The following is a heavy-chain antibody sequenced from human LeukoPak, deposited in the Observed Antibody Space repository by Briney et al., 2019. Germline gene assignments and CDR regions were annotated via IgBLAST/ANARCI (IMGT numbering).Heavy chain of an antibody. V-gene: IGHV3-11*01. D-gene: IGHD3-16*01. CDR1: GFTFSDYY. J-gene: IGHJ4*02. CDR3: AKVRGGVVARDPFDY. CDR2: ISSSGSTI. Sequence: PGGSLRLSCAASGFTFSDYYMSWIRQAPGKGLEWVSYISSSGSTIYYADSVKGRFTISRDNAKNSLYLQMNSLRAEDTAVYYCAKVRGGVVARDPFDYWGQGTLVTVSS.